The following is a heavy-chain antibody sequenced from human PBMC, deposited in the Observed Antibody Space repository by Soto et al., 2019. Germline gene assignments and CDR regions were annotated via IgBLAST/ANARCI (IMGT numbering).Heavy chain of an antibody. CDR1: GFTFSSYW. CDR3: ARDRTAAGDY. Sequence: EVQLVESGGGLVQPGGSLRLSCAASGFTFSSYWMHWVRQAPGKGLVWVSRISSDGSSTSYADSVMGRFTTSRDNAKNTLYLQMNSLRVEDTAVYYCARDRTAAGDYWGQGTLVTDSS. V-gene: IGHV3-74*01. D-gene: IGHD5-18*01. CDR2: ISSDGSST. J-gene: IGHJ4*02.